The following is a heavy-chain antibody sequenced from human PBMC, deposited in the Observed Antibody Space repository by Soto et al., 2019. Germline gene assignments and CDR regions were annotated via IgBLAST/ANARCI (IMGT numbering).Heavy chain of an antibody. CDR1: GDSVSSRHY. CDR3: ARGPTTEKVDS. CDR2: IYSSGNT. Sequence: SETLSLTCTVSGDSVSSRHYWSWIRQPPGKGLEWIGYIYSSGNTNYNPSLQSRVTISVDTSKNQFSLKLTSVTAADTAVYYCARGPTTEKVDSWGQGILVTVSS. V-gene: IGHV4-59*02. J-gene: IGHJ4*02.